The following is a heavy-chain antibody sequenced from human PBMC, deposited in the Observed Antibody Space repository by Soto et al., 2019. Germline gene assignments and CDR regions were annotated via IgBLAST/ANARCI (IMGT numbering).Heavy chain of an antibody. CDR2: INHSGST. V-gene: IGHV4-34*01. Sequence: SETLSLTCAVYGGSFSGYYWSWIRQPPGKGLEWIGEINHSGSTNYNPSLKSRVTISVDTSKNQFSLKLSSVTAADTAVYYCARDRVFGVVIIRGYYFDYWGQGTLVTVSS. CDR1: GGSFSGYY. D-gene: IGHD3-3*01. J-gene: IGHJ4*02. CDR3: ARDRVFGVVIIRGYYFDY.